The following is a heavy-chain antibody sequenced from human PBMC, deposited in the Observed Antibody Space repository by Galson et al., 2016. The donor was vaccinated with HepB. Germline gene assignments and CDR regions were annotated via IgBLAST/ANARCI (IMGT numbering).Heavy chain of an antibody. CDR2: FYPGDSEI. CDR3: ARLVSSRSPDDS. J-gene: IGHJ4*02. CDR1: GYVFSSYW. V-gene: IGHV5-51*01. Sequence: QSGAEVKKPGESLKISCKGEGYVFSSYWIAWVRQTPDKGLEWMGLFYPGDSEIRYSPSFQGQVTFSADKSINTAYMQWSSLKASDTAIYYCARLVSSRSPDDSWGQGTLVTVSS. D-gene: IGHD3-22*01.